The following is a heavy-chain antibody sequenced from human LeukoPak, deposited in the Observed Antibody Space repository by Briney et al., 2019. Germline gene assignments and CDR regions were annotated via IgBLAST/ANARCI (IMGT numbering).Heavy chain of an antibody. CDR1: GGSISSSSYY. J-gene: IGHJ4*02. V-gene: IGHV4-39*01. D-gene: IGHD3-22*01. CDR2: IYYSGST. Sequence: SETLSLTCTVSGGSISSSSYYWGWIRQPPGKGLEWIGSIYYSGSTYYNPSLKSRVTISVDTSKNQFSLKLSSVTAADTAVYYCASHLSGYYAYWGRGTLVTVSS. CDR3: ASHLSGYYAY.